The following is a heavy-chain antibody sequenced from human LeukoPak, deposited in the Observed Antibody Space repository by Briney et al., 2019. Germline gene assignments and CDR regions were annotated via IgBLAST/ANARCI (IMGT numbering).Heavy chain of an antibody. CDR2: ISAYNGNT. CDR1: GYTFTSYG. CDR3: ARDQDGELSFDY. D-gene: IGHD4-17*01. J-gene: IGHJ4*02. V-gene: IGHV1-18*01. Sequence: ASVKVSCKASGYTFTSYGISWVRQAPGQGLEWMGWISAYNGNTNYAQKPQGRVTMTTDTSTSTAYMELRSLRSDDTAVYYCARDQDGELSFDYWGQGTLVTVSS.